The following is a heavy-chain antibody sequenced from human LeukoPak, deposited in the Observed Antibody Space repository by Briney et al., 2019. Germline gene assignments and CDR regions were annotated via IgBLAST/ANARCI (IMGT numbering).Heavy chain of an antibody. CDR2: ISWDSANI. CDR1: GFNFDGNA. Sequence: PGGSLRLSCAASGFNFDGNAMHWVRHVPGKGLEWVSGISWDSANIGYADSVKGRFTISRDNTKDSLYLQMNSLRAEDTALYFCAKESSVFCTDGVCSLDYWGQGSLVTVSS. V-gene: IGHV3-9*01. J-gene: IGHJ4*02. CDR3: AKESSVFCTDGVCSLDY. D-gene: IGHD2-8*01.